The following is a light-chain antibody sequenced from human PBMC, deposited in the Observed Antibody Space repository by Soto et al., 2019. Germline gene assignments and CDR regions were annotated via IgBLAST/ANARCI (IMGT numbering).Light chain of an antibody. CDR2: KAS. V-gene: IGKV1-5*03. Sequence: DIQMTQSPSTLSASIGDGVTITCRASQSVSGWLAWYQQTPGEAPKLLIYKASTLKSGVPSRFSGSGSGTEFTLTISSLQPDDFATYYCQHYNSYSEAFGQGTKVDIK. CDR1: QSVSGW. CDR3: QHYNSYSEA. J-gene: IGKJ1*01.